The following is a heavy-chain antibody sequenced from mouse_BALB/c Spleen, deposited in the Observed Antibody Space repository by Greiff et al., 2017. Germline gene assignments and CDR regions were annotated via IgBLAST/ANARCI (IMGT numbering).Heavy chain of an antibody. CDR1: GYSFTGYY. V-gene: IGHV1S34*01. Sequence: LVKTGASVKISCKASGYSFTGYYMHWVKQSHGKSLEWIGYISCYNGATSYNQKFKGKATFTVDTSSSTAYMQFNSLTSEDSAVYYCARYDYGSSYERIFDYWGQGTTLTVSA. CDR2: ISCYNGAT. D-gene: IGHD1-1*01. J-gene: IGHJ2*01. CDR3: ARYDYGSSYERIFDY.